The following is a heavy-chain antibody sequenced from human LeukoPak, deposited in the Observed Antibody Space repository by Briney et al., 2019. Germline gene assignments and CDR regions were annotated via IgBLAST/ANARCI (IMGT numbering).Heavy chain of an antibody. D-gene: IGHD2-21*02. Sequence: PGGSLRLSCAASGVTFSSYAMSWVRQAPGKGLEWVSAISGSGGSTYYADSVKGRFTISRDNSKNTLYLQMNSLRAEDTAVYYCAKKAYCGGDCYRPNFNWFDPWGQGTLVTVSS. V-gene: IGHV3-23*01. J-gene: IGHJ5*02. CDR2: ISGSGGST. CDR3: AKKAYCGGDCYRPNFNWFDP. CDR1: GVTFSSYA.